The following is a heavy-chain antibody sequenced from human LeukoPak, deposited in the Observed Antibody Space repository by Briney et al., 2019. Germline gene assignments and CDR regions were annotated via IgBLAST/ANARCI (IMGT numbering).Heavy chain of an antibody. CDR1: GFTFSSYS. V-gene: IGHV3-21*01. CDR2: VSSSSSYI. Sequence: PGGSLRLSCAASGFTFSSYSMNWVRQAPGKGLEWVSSVSSSSSYIYYADSVKGRFTISRDNAKNSLYLQMNSLRAEDTAVYYCARSKVGATDYWGQGTLVTVSS. CDR3: ARSKVGATDY. D-gene: IGHD1-26*01. J-gene: IGHJ4*02.